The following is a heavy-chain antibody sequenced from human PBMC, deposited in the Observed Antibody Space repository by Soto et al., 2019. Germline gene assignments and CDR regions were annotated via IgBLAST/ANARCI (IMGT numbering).Heavy chain of an antibody. CDR1: GYTFTSYD. D-gene: IGHD5-18*01. J-gene: IGHJ4*02. CDR2: ISAYNGNT. Sequence: KLSCKASGYTFTSYDRSWVRQAPGQGLEWMGWISAYNGNTNYAQKLQGRVTMTTDTSTSTAYMELRSLRSDDTAVYYCARGAEGIQLWFGYWGQGTLVTVSS. CDR3: ARGAEGIQLWFGY. V-gene: IGHV1-18*01.